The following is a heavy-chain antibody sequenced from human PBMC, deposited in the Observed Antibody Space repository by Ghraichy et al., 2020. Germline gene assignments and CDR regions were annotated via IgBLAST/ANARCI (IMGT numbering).Heavy chain of an antibody. CDR3: AKDSVWPLSEKVTAYYDFWSGLTYYYYGMDV. CDR1: GFTFSSYA. J-gene: IGHJ6*02. D-gene: IGHD3-3*01. CDR2: ISGSGGST. Sequence: LSLTCAASGFTFSSYAMSWVRQAPGKGLEWVSAISGSGGSTYYADSVKGRFTISRDNSKNTLYLQMNSLRAEDTAVYYCAKDSVWPLSEKVTAYYDFWSGLTYYYYGMDVWGQGTTVTVSS. V-gene: IGHV3-23*01.